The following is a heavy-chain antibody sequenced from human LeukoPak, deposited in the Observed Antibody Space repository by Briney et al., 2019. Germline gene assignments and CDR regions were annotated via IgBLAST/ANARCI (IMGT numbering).Heavy chain of an antibody. J-gene: IGHJ4*02. D-gene: IGHD3-10*01. CDR1: GGSFSGYY. CDR3: ARGHRGYAPYGSGSPLGY. V-gene: IGHV4-34*01. CDR2: INHGGST. Sequence: SETLSLTCAVYGGSFSGYYWSWIRQPPGKGLEWIGEINHGGSTNYNPSLKSRVTISVDTSKNQFSLKLSSVTAADTAVYYCARGHRGYAPYGSGSPLGYWGQGTLVTVSS.